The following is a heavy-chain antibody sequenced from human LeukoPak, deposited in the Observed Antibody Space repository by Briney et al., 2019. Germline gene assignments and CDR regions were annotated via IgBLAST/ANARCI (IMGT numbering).Heavy chain of an antibody. J-gene: IGHJ4*02. CDR3: AREGHSGDYFDY. V-gene: IGHV3-7*05. D-gene: IGHD2-21*01. Sequence: PGGSLRLSCVVSGFTFSSYWMSWVRQAPGKGLEWVANIKRDGGEKYYVDSVKGRFTISGDNAKKSLYLQMNSLRAEDTAVYYCAREGHSGDYFDYWGQGTLVTVSS. CDR1: GFTFSSYW. CDR2: IKRDGGEK.